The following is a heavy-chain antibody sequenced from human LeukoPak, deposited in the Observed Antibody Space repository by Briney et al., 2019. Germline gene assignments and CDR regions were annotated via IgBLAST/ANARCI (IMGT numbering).Heavy chain of an antibody. CDR2: IYPGDSDT. V-gene: IGHV5-51*01. CDR3: ARHYDSSGYYFRY. D-gene: IGHD3-22*01. CDR1: GYIFTSSW. J-gene: IGHJ4*02. Sequence: GESLKISCKGSGYIFTSSWIGWVRQMSGKGLEWMGIIYPGDSDTRYSPSFQGQVNISADKSISTAYLQWSSLKASDTAMYYCARHYDSSGYYFRYWGQGTLVTVSS.